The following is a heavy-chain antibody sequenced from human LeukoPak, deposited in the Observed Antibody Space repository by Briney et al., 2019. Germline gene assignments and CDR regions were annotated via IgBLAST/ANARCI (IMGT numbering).Heavy chain of an antibody. CDR1: GFTFSSHG. Sequence: GGSLRLSCASSGFTFSSHGMHWARQAPGKGLEWVAIISYDGSDKYYADSVKGRFTISRDNSKNTLYLQMNSLRAEDTAVYYCAKDRRIGVAEIGFEDYWGQGTLVTVSS. D-gene: IGHD6-19*01. V-gene: IGHV3-30*18. J-gene: IGHJ4*02. CDR2: ISYDGSDK. CDR3: AKDRRIGVAEIGFEDY.